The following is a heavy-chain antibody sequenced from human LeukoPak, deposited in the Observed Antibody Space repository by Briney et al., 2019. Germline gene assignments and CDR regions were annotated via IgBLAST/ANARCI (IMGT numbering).Heavy chain of an antibody. J-gene: IGHJ4*02. CDR3: ASRAHFWSGPGG. V-gene: IGHV3-7*01. CDR1: GFTFNTYW. CDR2: IKQDGSEK. Sequence: PGGSLRLSCAASGFTFNTYWMSWVRQAPGKGLEWVANIKQDGSEKYYVDSVKGRFTISRDNAKNSLYLQMNSLRVEDTAVYYCASRAHFWSGPGGWGQGTLVTVSS. D-gene: IGHD3-3*02.